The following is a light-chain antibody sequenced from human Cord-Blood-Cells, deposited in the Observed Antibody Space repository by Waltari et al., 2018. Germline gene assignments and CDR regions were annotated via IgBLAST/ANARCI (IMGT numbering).Light chain of an antibody. V-gene: IGLV2-23*01. Sequence: QYALTQPASVSGSPGQSITISSTGTSSDVGSYNIYPWYQQHPGKAPKPMIYEGSKRPSGVSNRFSGSKSGNTASLTISGLQAEDEADYYCCSYAGSSTLVFGGGTKLTVL. J-gene: IGLJ3*02. CDR3: CSYAGSSTLV. CDR2: EGS. CDR1: SSDVGSYNI.